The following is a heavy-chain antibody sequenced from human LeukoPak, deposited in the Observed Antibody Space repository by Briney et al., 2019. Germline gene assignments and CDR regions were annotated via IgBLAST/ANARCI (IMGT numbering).Heavy chain of an antibody. D-gene: IGHD2-21*02. Sequence: GASVKVSCKASGYTFTSYYMHWVRQAPGQGLEWMGLINPTSGSTSYVQKFQGRVTMTRDTSTSTVYMELSSLRSEDTAVYYCARDHYPRIHSVMVTAPDYWGQGTLVIVSS. CDR2: INPTSGST. V-gene: IGHV1-46*01. J-gene: IGHJ4*02. CDR3: ARDHYPRIHSVMVTAPDY. CDR1: GYTFTSYY.